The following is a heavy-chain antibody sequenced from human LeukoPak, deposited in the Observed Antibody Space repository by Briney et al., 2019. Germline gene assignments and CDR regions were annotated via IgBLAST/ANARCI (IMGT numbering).Heavy chain of an antibody. Sequence: ASVKVSCKASGGTFSSYAISWVRQAPGQGLEWMGRIIPILGIVNYAQKFQGRVTITADKSTSTANMELSSLRSEDTAVYYCATPAEQQLVQEAFDIWGQGTMVTVSS. CDR3: ATPAEQQLVQEAFDI. V-gene: IGHV1-69*04. CDR1: GGTFSSYA. CDR2: IIPILGIV. J-gene: IGHJ3*02. D-gene: IGHD6-13*01.